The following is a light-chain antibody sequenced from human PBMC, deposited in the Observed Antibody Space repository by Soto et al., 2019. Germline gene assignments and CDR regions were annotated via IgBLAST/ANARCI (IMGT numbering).Light chain of an antibody. CDR1: SSDVGSYNL. J-gene: IGLJ1*01. CDR3: CSSADSSRIDV. CDR2: EGS. V-gene: IGLV2-23*01. Sequence: QSALTQPASVSGSPGQSITISCTGTSSDVGSYNLVSWYQQHPGKAPKLMIYEGSKRPSGISNRFSGSKSGNTASLTISGVQTEEEDEYYCCSSADSSRIDVFGSGTKLTVL.